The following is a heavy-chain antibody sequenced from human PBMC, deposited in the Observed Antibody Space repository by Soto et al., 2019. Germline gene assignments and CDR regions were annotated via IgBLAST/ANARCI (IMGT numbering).Heavy chain of an antibody. V-gene: IGHV4-59*01. CDR1: GGSISSYY. CDR3: ARGATITIFGVVGGIDV. D-gene: IGHD3-3*01. CDR2: IYYSGST. J-gene: IGHJ6*02. Sequence: SETLSLTCTVSGGSISSYYWSWIRQPPGKGLEWIGYIYYSGSTNYNPSLKSRITISVDTSKNQFSLKLSSVTAADTAVYYCARGATITIFGVVGGIDVWGQGTTVTVSS.